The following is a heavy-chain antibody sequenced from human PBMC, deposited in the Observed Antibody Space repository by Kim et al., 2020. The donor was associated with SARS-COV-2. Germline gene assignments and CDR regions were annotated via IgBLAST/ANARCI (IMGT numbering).Heavy chain of an antibody. Sequence: SETLSLTCAAYGGSFSNYYRTWIRQPPGKGLEWIGEINHSGSTSYNSSLKSRVTISVDTSKNQFSLKLKSVTAADTAVYYCATGRIGGQFSWLDPWGQGTPVTVSS. CDR1: GGSFSNYY. D-gene: IGHD1-26*01. V-gene: IGHV4-34*01. CDR2: INHSGST. CDR3: ATGRIGGQFSWLDP. J-gene: IGHJ5*02.